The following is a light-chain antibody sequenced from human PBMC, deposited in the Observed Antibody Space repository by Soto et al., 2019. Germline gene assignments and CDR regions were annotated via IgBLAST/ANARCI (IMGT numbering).Light chain of an antibody. CDR3: QQYYSTPYT. CDR2: WAS. J-gene: IGKJ2*01. V-gene: IGKV4-1*01. CDR1: QSVLYSSNNKNY. Sequence: DIVMTQSPDSLAVSLGERATINCKSSQSVLYSSNNKNYLVWYQQKPGQPPKLLICWASTRESGVPDRFSGSGSGTDFTLTISSLQAEDVAVYYCQQYYSTPYTFGQGTKLEIK.